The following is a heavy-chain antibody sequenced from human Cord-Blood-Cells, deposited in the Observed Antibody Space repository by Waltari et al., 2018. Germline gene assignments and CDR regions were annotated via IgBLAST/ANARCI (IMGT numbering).Heavy chain of an antibody. CDR2: ISAYNGNT. Sequence: QVQLVQSGAEVKKPGASVKVSCKASGYTFTSYGISWVRQAPGQGLEWMGWISAYNGNTNYAQKLQGRVTMTTDTSTGTASMELRSLRSDDTAVYYCAREGTVRLQQLRVYYYYGMDVWGQGTTVTVSS. CDR1: GYTFTSYG. J-gene: IGHJ6*02. V-gene: IGHV1-18*01. CDR3: AREGTVRLQQLRVYYYYGMDV. D-gene: IGHD6-13*01.